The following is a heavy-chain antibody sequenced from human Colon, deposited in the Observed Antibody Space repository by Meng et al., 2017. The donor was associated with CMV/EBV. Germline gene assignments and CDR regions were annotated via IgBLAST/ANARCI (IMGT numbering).Heavy chain of an antibody. D-gene: IGHD3-16*01. Sequence: GESLKISCAASGFTFGNFAMTWVRQAPGKGLEWVSRISASGGNTYYADSVKGRFSVSRDNSNSTLFLQLNSLRAEDTAIYYCAKDLSGAVMGFDYWGQGTLVTVSS. J-gene: IGHJ4*02. CDR3: AKDLSGAVMGFDY. CDR2: ISASGGNT. CDR1: GFTFGNFA. V-gene: IGHV3-23*01.